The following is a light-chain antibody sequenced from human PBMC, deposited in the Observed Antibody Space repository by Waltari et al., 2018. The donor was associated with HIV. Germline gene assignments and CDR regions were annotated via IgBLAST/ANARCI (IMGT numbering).Light chain of an antibody. J-gene: IGLJ3*02. CDR2: YDS. CDR1: NIRSKS. V-gene: IGLV3-21*04. Sequence: SYVLTQPPSVSVAPGKTARITCGGNNIRSKSVHWYQQKPGQAPVLVIYYDSDRPSGIPERFSGSNSGNTATLTISRVEAGDEADYYCQVWDSSSDHWVFGGGTKLTVL. CDR3: QVWDSSSDHWV.